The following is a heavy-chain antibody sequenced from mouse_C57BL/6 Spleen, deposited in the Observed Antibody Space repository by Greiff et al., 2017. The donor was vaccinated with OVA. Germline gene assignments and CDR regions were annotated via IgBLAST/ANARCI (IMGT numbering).Heavy chain of an antibody. Sequence: VQLQQSGAELASPGASVTLSCKASGYTFTDHIMNWVKKRPGQGLEWIGRIYPVSGATNYNQKFMGKATFSVDRSSSTGYMVLNSLTSEDHAAEYCMITESPTRYFDVWGKGTTVTVSS. J-gene: IGHJ1*03. V-gene: IGHV1-11*01. CDR1: GYTFTDHI. CDR3: MITESPTRYFDV. D-gene: IGHD2-4*01. CDR2: IYPVSGAT.